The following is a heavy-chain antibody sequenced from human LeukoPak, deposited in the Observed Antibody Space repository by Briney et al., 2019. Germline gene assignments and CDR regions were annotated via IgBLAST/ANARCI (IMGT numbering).Heavy chain of an antibody. V-gene: IGHV4-39*01. CDR2: IYYSGST. Sequence: SDTLSLTCTVSGGSISSSSYYWNWLRQPPGKGLEWIGSIYYSGSTYYNPSLKSRVTISVDTSKNQFSLKLSSVTAADTAVYYCARGRLAHNWFDPWGQGTLVTVSS. J-gene: IGHJ5*02. CDR1: GGSISSSSYY. D-gene: IGHD1-26*01. CDR3: ARGRLAHNWFDP.